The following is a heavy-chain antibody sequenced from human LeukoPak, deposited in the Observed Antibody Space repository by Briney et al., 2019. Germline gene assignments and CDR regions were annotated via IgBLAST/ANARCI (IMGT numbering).Heavy chain of an antibody. CDR3: ARVSAPGTSGWYFGY. CDR1: GFTFSSYA. CDR2: ISTSSNRI. D-gene: IGHD6-19*01. Sequence: GGSLRLSCAASGFTFSSYAMSWVRQAPGKGLEWVSYISTSSNRIDYADSVKGRFTMSRDNAKNLLYLQMNSLRDEDTAMYYCARVSAPGTSGWYFGYWGQGTLVTVSS. V-gene: IGHV3-48*02. J-gene: IGHJ4*02.